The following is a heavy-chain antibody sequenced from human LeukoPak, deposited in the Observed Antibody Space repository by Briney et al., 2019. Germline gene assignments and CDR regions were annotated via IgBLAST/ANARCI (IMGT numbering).Heavy chain of an antibody. CDR1: GXTFSSYA. CDR3: AKAPIRYNWNDEDDI. Sequence: GGSLRLSCXASGXTFSSYAXSWVRQAPGKGLEWVSAISGSGGSTNYADSVKGRFTISRDNSKNTLYLQMNSLRAEDTAVYYCAKAPIRYNWNDEDDIWGQGKMVTVSS. CDR2: ISGSGGST. D-gene: IGHD1-20*01. J-gene: IGHJ3*02. V-gene: IGHV3-23*01.